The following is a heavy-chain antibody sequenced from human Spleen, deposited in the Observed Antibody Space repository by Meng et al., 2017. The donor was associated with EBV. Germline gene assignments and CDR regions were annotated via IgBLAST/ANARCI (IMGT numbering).Heavy chain of an antibody. CDR3: ASESGRGFTPDY. V-gene: IGHV1-69*01. D-gene: IGHD3-10*01. J-gene: IGHJ4*02. CDR2: LIPMVGAP. CDR1: GGTFRSDA. Sequence: QGQLVQVGDGVKEPGSPGEVSCRTSGGTFRSDAVSWVRQAPGQGLEWMGGLIPMVGAPHYAQKFQGRVTIIADESTSTHSMELNSLRSEDTAMYYCASESGRGFTPDYWGQGTLVTVSS.